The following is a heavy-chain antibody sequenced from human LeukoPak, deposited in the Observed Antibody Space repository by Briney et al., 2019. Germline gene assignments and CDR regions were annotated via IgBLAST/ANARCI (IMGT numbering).Heavy chain of an antibody. V-gene: IGHV3-21*01. CDR3: ATEGIVGGGAHFDY. Sequence: GESLRLSCAASGFTFSSYGINWVRQAPGKGLEWVSSIDVGSYAYYANSVKGRFTTSRDNAKNSLYLQMNSPRVEDTAVYYCATEGIVGGGAHFDYWGQGTLVTVSS. J-gene: IGHJ4*02. D-gene: IGHD1-26*01. CDR1: GFTFSSYG. CDR2: IDVGSYA.